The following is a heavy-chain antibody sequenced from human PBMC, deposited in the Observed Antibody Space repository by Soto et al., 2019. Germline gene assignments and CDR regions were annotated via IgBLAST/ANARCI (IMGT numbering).Heavy chain of an antibody. V-gene: IGHV3-23*01. CDR2: ISGSGGST. CDR3: ASGSGRYQLLMEAFDI. CDR1: GFTFSSYA. Sequence: PGGSLRLSCAASGFTFSSYAMSWVRQAPGKGLEWVSAISGSGGSTYYADSVKGRFTISRDNSKNTLYRQMNSLRAEDTAVYYCASGSGRYQLLMEAFDIWGQGTMVTVSS. J-gene: IGHJ3*02. D-gene: IGHD2-2*01.